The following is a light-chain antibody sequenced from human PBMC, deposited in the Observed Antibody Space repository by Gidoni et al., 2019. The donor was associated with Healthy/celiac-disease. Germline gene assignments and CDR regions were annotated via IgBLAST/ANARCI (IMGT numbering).Light chain of an antibody. CDR2: AAS. CDR3: QQYYSYPRTWT. Sequence: AIRITQSPSSLPASTGDRVTITCRASQDISSYLAWYQQKPGKAPKLLIYAASTLQSGVPSRFSGSGSGTDFTLTISCLQSEDFATYYCQQYYSYPRTWTFGQGTKVEIK. CDR1: QDISSY. V-gene: IGKV1-8*01. J-gene: IGKJ1*01.